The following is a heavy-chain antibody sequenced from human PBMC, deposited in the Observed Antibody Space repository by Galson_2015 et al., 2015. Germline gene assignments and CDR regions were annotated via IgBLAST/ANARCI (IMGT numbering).Heavy chain of an antibody. Sequence: SLRLSCAASGFTLSNYAMHWVRQAPGKGLEWVTVISYDGDKKYSADSVQGRFTISRDNSKNTVYLQMNSLRTEDTAVYYCAVVKEFEVVVIPPYYYGMILWGQGTTVTVSS. D-gene: IGHD2-21*01. CDR2: ISYDGDKK. J-gene: IGHJ6*02. V-gene: IGHV3-30*03. CDR1: GFTLSNYA. CDR3: AVVKEFEVVVIPPYYYGMIL.